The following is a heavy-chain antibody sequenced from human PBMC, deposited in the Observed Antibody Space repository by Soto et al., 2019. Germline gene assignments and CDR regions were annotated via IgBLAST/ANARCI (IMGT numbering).Heavy chain of an antibody. CDR2: IKSNTDGGTT. CDR3: ATDRRLGELSLWIYGMDV. D-gene: IGHD3-16*02. CDR1: GFTFSNAW. Sequence: PGGSLRLSCVASGFTFSNAWMNWVRQAPGKGLEWVGRIKSNTDGGTTEYGAPVKGRFTISRDDSKNTLSLQMNSLKTEDTAVYYCATDRRLGELSLWIYGMDVWGQGTTVTVSS. J-gene: IGHJ6*02. V-gene: IGHV3-15*07.